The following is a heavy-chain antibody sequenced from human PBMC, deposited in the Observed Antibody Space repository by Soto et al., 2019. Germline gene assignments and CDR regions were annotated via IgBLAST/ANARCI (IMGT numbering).Heavy chain of an antibody. D-gene: IGHD5-12*01. CDR1: GFTFSTNS. CDR2: ISGGGDST. CDR3: SKWDGYGDQ. V-gene: IGHV3-23*01. J-gene: IGHJ5*02. Sequence: EVQLLESGGGLVQPGGSLRLSCAASGFTFSTNSMTWVRQAPGKGLEWVCGISGGGDSTHYADSVKGRFTISRDNSKNMVYLQMNSLPADDTAVYFCSKWDGYGDQWGQGTVVTVSS.